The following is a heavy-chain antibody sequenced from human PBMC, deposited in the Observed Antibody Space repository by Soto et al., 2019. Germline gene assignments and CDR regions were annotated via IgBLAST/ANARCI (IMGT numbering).Heavy chain of an antibody. D-gene: IGHD1-7*01. CDR3: ATMSGVTGATSFAFDI. CDR1: GFTFSTYW. V-gene: IGHV3-7*01. Sequence: ESGGGVVQPGRSLRLSCAASGFTFSTYWMTWVRQAPGKGLEWVANMNQDGSEKYYVDSVKGRFTISRDNAKKSLFLQMNSLRAEDTAVYYCATMSGVTGATSFAFDIWGQGTMVTVSS. J-gene: IGHJ3*02. CDR2: MNQDGSEK.